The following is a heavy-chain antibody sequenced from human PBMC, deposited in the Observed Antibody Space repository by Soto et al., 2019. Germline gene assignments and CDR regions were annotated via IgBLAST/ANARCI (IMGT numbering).Heavy chain of an antibody. V-gene: IGHV1-2*04. CDR2: INPNSGGT. J-gene: IGHJ6*04. CDR1: GYTFTGYY. CDR3: ARDEDGVYDILSGANGMDV. Sequence: ASVKVSCKASGYTFTGYYMHWVRQAPGQGLEWMGWINPNSGGTNYAQKFQGWVTMTRDTSISTAYMELSRLRSDDTAVYYCARDEDGVYDILSGANGMDVWGKGTTVTVSS. D-gene: IGHD3-9*01.